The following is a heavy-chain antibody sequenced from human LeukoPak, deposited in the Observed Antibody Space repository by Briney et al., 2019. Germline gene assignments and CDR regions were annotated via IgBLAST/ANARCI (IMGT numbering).Heavy chain of an antibody. CDR3: ARWRNYYDSSGYYLTGTLDY. V-gene: IGHV4-30-4*01. D-gene: IGHD3-22*01. CDR1: GGSISSGDYY. CDR2: IYYSGST. J-gene: IGHJ4*02. Sequence: SQTLSLTCTVSGGSISSGDYYWSWIRQPPGKGPEWIGYIYYSGSTYYNPSLKSRVTISVDTSKNQFSLKLSSVTAADTAVYYCARWRNYYDSSGYYLTGTLDYWGQGTLVTVSS.